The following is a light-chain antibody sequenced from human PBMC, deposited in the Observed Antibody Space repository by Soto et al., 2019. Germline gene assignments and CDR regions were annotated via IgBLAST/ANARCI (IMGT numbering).Light chain of an antibody. CDR1: QGISSY. V-gene: IGKV1-27*01. CDR3: QKYYSAPET. CDR2: AAS. Sequence: DIQMTQSPSSLSASVGDRVTITCRASQGISSYLAWYQQKPGKVPKVLIYAASTLHSGVPSRFSGSGSGTEFTLTISTVQPEDVATYYCQKYYSAPETFGQWTTVEIK. J-gene: IGKJ1*01.